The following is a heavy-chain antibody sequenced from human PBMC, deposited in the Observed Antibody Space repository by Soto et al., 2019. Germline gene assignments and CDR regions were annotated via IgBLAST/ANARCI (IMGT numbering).Heavy chain of an antibody. J-gene: IGHJ4*02. CDR3: ERQLIS. CDR2: IYYSGTT. CDR1: VDSISNYY. V-gene: IGHV4-59*08. Sequence: SETLSLTCTVSVDSISNYYWTWIRQPPGKGLEWIGYIYYSGTTNYNPSLKSRVTISVDTSKNQFSLKLSSVTAADTAVYYCERQLISWGQVTLVFVS.